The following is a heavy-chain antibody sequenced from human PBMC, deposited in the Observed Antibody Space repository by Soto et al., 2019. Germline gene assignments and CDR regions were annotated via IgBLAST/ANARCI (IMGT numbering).Heavy chain of an antibody. CDR2: INHSGST. J-gene: IGHJ6*02. CDR3: ARTGGMDG. V-gene: IGHV4-34*01. Sequence: QVQLQQWGAGLLKPSETLSLTCAVYGGSFSGYYWSWLRQPPGKGPEWIGEINHSGSTKYTPSLASRVTISVDTSKNQFSRKLNSVSAADTAVYYGARTGGMDGWSQGATVTVSS. CDR1: GGSFSGYY.